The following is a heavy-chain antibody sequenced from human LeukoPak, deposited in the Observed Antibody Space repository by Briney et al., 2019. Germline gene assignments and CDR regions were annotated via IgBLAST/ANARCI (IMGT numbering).Heavy chain of an antibody. D-gene: IGHD6-19*01. CDR3: AKDLSPIAVAGTDY. CDR2: ISFDGINK. V-gene: IGHV3-30*18. J-gene: IGHJ4*02. Sequence: PGRSLRLSCAASGFTFSSYAMHWVRQAPGKGLEWVAVISFDGINKYYADSVKGRFTISRDISKNTLYLEMNSLRVEDTAVYYCAKDLSPIAVAGTDYWGQGTLVTVSS. CDR1: GFTFSSYA.